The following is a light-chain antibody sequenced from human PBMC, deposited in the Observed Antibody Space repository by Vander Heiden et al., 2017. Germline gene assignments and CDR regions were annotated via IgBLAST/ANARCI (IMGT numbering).Light chain of an antibody. CDR1: SSDVGGYNY. CDR2: DVS. J-gene: IGLJ2*01. CDR3: CSYAGSSTVL. V-gene: IGLV2-11*01. Sequence: QSALTQPRPVPGSPGPSVTISCTGTSSDVGGYNYVSWYQQHPGKVPKLMIYDVSNRPSGVPDRFSGSKSGNTASLTVSGLQAEDEADYYCCSYAGSSTVLFGGGTKLTVL.